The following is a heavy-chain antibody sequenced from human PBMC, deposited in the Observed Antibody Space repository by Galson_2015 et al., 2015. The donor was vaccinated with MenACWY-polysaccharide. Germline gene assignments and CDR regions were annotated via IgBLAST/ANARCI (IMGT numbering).Heavy chain of an antibody. D-gene: IGHD3-22*01. CDR1: GFTFSSYG. CDR3: ARPQDTSGSYPDY. V-gene: IGHV3-33*01. CDR2: IWYDGSKK. Sequence: SLRLSCAASGFTFSSYGMHWVRQAPGKGLEWVAVIWYDGSKKYYADSVKGRFTFSRDNSKNTLYLQMNSLRGEDTAVYYCARPQDTSGSYPDYWSQGTLVTVSS. J-gene: IGHJ4*02.